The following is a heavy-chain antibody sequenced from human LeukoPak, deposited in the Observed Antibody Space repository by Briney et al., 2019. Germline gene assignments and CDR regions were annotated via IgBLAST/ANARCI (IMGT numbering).Heavy chain of an antibody. D-gene: IGHD6-13*01. J-gene: IGHJ4*02. Sequence: PSETLSLTCTVSGGSISSSSYYWSWIRQPPGKGLEWIGEINHSGSTNYNPSLKSRVTISVDTSKNQFSLKLSSVTAADTAVYYCARGVFWPQLAKPYDYWGQGTLVTVSS. CDR1: GGSISSSSYY. V-gene: IGHV4-39*07. CDR2: INHSGST. CDR3: ARGVFWPQLAKPYDY.